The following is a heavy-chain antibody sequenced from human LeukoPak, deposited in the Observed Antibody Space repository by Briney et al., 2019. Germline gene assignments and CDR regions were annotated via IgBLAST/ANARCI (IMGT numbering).Heavy chain of an antibody. V-gene: IGHV3-66*01. D-gene: IGHD5-12*01. CDR2: IYSGVTA. CDR1: GFTVSNNY. CDR3: AREVNYDHVY. Sequence: GALLSLSCAASGFTVSNNYMSWVHQAPRKGLEWVSVIYSGVTAHYADSVKGRFPISRDNSKNTLYLQMNNLRADDTAVYYCAREVNYDHVYWGQGTLVTVSS. J-gene: IGHJ4*02.